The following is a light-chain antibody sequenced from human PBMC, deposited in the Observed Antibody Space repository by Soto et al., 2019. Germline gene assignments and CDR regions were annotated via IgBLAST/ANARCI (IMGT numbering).Light chain of an antibody. V-gene: IGKV1-33*01. Sequence: DIQMTQSPSSLSASVGDRVTITCQASQDISNFLNWNQQKPGKAPKLLIYDASNLETGVPSRFSGSGSGTDFSFTISSLQPEDIATYFCQQYENLPSFGPGTKVDIK. CDR2: DAS. CDR3: QQYENLPS. CDR1: QDISNF. J-gene: IGKJ3*01.